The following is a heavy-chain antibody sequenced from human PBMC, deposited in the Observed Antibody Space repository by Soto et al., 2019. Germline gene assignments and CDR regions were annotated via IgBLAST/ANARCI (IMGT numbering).Heavy chain of an antibody. D-gene: IGHD3-22*01. V-gene: IGHV4-59*01. CDR1: GGSITDYY. CDR3: ARAPPYDSAGYYYRTPFEL. CDR2: IYYSGST. J-gene: IGHJ3*01. Sequence: SETLSLTCTVSGGSITDYYWSWIRQPPGKGLEYIGYIYYSGSTNYNPSLKRRLTISVDTSKNQFSLKVTSVTAADTAVYYCARAPPYDSAGYYYRTPFELWGQGTMVTVSS.